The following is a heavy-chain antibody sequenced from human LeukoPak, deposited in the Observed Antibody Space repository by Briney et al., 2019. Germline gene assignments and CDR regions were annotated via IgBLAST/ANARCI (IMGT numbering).Heavy chain of an antibody. D-gene: IGHD3-22*01. V-gene: IGHV5-51*01. CDR3: ARQGRDYYDSSGYSDY. CDR1: GYSFTSYW. CDR2: IYPGDSDT. Sequence: GESLKISCQGSGYSFTSYWIGWVRQMPGKGLEWMGIIYPGDSDTRYSPSFQGQVTISADKSISTAYLQWSSLKASDTAMYYCARQGRDYYDSSGYSDYWGQGTLVTVSS. J-gene: IGHJ4*02.